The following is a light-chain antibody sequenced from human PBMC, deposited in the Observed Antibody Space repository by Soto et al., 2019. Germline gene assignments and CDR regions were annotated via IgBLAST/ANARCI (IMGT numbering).Light chain of an antibody. CDR3: MQRIEFPLT. CDR2: TVS. V-gene: IGKV2-40*01. Sequence: DIVMTQSPDSLAVSLGERATINCKSSQSVLYSSNNKNYLAWYLQKPGQSPQLLIYTVSYRASGVPDRFSGSGSGTDFTLKISRVEAEDVGVYYCMQRIEFPLTFGGGTKVDIK. CDR1: QSVLYSSNNKNY. J-gene: IGKJ4*01.